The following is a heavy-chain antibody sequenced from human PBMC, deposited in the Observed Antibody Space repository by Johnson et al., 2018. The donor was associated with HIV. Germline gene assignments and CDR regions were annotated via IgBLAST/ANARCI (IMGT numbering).Heavy chain of an antibody. Sequence: VQLVESGGGLVQPGGSLRLSCAASGFTVSSNYMSWVRQAPGKGLEWVSAISGSGGSTYYADSVKGRFTISRDNSKNALYLQMNSLRAEDTAVYYCARVRVGAFDIWGQGTMVTVSS. CDR2: SGSGGST. J-gene: IGHJ3*02. CDR3: ARVRVGAFDI. V-gene: IGHV3-66*02. D-gene: IGHD1-26*01. CDR1: GFTVSSNY.